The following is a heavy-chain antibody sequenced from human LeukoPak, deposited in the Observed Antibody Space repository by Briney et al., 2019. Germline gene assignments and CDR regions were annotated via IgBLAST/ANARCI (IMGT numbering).Heavy chain of an antibody. J-gene: IGHJ4*02. CDR3: AKDRSSSTSCSNY. CDR1: GFNFSNYT. CDR2: VTGSSRYT. Sequence: GGSLRLSCAASGFNFSNYTMTWVRQAPGKGLEWVSVVTGSSRYTYYADSVKGRFTISRDNSKNILYLEMNSLRVEDTAIYYCAKDRSSSTSCSNYWGRGTLVTVSS. D-gene: IGHD2-2*01. V-gene: IGHV3-23*01.